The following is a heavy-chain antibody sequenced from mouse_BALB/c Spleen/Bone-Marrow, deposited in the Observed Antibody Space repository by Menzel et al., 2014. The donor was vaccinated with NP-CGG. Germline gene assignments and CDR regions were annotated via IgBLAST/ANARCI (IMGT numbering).Heavy chain of an antibody. CDR2: IHPNSGNT. CDR1: GYTFTSSW. Sequence: VQLQQSGSVLVRPGASVKLSCKASGYTFTSSWMHWAKQRPGQGLEWIGEIHPNSGNTNYNEKFKGKATLTVDTSSSTAYVDLSSLTSEDSAVYYRARGDPYYRYSDYWGQGTTLTVPS. J-gene: IGHJ2*01. D-gene: IGHD2-14*01. CDR3: ARGDPYYRYSDY. V-gene: IGHV1S130*01.